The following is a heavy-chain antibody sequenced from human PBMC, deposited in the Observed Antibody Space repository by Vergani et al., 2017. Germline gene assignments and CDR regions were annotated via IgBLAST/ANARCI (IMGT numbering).Heavy chain of an antibody. CDR2: ISSSGSTI. CDR1: GFTFSDYY. V-gene: IGHV3-11*01. Sequence: QVQLVESGGGLVKPGGSLRLSCAASGFTFSDYYMSWIRQAPGKGLEWVSYISSSGSTIYYADSVKGRFTISRANDKNSLYLQMNSLRAEDTAVYYCAGSTSIGVNWFDPWGQGTLVTVSS. J-gene: IGHJ5*02. D-gene: IGHD3-22*01. CDR3: AGSTSIGVNWFDP.